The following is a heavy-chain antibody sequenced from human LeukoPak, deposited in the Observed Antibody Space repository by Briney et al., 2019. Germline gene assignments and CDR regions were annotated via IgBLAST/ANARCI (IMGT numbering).Heavy chain of an antibody. Sequence: SETLSLTCAAYGGSFSGYYWSWIRQPPGKGLEWIAEINHSGSTNYNPSLKSRVTVSVDTSKNQFSLKLSSVTAADTAVYYCARDCIAARPHYNWFDPWGQGTLVTVSS. V-gene: IGHV4-34*01. CDR2: INHSGST. D-gene: IGHD6-6*01. J-gene: IGHJ5*02. CDR3: ARDCIAARPHYNWFDP. CDR1: GGSFSGYY.